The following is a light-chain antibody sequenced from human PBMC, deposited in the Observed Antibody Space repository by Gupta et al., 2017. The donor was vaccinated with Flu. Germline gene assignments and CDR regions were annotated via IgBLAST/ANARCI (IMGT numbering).Light chain of an antibody. CDR2: KAS. CDR3: QQYNSYPWT. V-gene: IGKV1-5*03. J-gene: IGKJ1*01. Sequence: PSILSASVGDRFTITCRASQSISSWLAWYQQKPGKAPKLLVYKASSLESGVPSRFSGSGSGTEFTLTISSLQPDDFATYYCQQYNSYPWTFGQGTKVEIK. CDR1: QSISSW.